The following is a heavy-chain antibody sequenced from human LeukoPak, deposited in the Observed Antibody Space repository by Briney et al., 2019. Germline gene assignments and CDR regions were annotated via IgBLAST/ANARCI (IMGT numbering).Heavy chain of an antibody. V-gene: IGHV1-46*01. J-gene: IGHJ4*02. CDR3: ALVAAAGTFFDY. CDR1: GYTFTSYY. D-gene: IGHD6-13*01. CDR2: INPSGGST. Sequence: ASVKVSCKASGYTFTSYYMHWVRQAPGQGLEWMGIINPSGGSTSYAQKFQGRVTMTRDTSASTVYMELSSLRSEDTAVYYCALVAAAGTFFDYWGQGTLVTVSS.